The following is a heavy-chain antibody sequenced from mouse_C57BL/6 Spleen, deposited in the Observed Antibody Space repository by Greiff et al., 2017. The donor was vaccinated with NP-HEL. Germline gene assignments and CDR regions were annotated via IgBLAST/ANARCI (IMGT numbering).Heavy chain of an antibody. CDR2: ISNGGGST. CDR1: GFTFSDYY. V-gene: IGHV5-12*01. D-gene: IGHD6-1*01. CDR3: ARLVRRGFYAMDY. J-gene: IGHJ4*01. Sequence: EVQLVESGGGLVQPGASLKLSCAASGFTFSDYYMYWVRQTPEKRLEWVAYISNGGGSTYYPDTVKGRVTISRDNTKNTLYLQMSRLKSEDTAVYYCARLVRRGFYAMDYWGQGTSVTVSS.